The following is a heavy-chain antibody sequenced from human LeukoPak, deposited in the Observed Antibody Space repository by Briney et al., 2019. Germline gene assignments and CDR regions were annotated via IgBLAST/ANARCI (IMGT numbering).Heavy chain of an antibody. V-gene: IGHV4-39*01. CDR3: ATSRGYDILTGYYHDLYYFDY. Sequence: SETLSLTCTVSGGSISSRSYSWGWIRQPPGKGLEWIGSIYYSGSTYYNPSLKSRVTISVDTSKNQFSLKLSSVTAADTAVYYCATSRGYDILTGYYHDLYYFDYWGQGTLVTVSS. CDR2: IYYSGST. J-gene: IGHJ4*02. CDR1: GGSISSRSYS. D-gene: IGHD3-9*01.